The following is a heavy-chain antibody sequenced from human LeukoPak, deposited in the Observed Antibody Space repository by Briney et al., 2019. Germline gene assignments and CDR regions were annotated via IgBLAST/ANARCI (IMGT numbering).Heavy chain of an antibody. CDR1: GYTFTGYY. CDR3: AREQGILWFGVDY. D-gene: IGHD3-10*01. J-gene: IGHJ4*02. CDR2: INPNSGGT. V-gene: IGHV1-2*02. Sequence: ASVKVSFKASGYTFTGYYMHWVRQAPGQGLEWMGWINPNSGGTNYAQKFQGRVTMTRDTSISTAYMELSRLRSDDTAVYYCAREQGILWFGVDYWGQGTLVTVSS.